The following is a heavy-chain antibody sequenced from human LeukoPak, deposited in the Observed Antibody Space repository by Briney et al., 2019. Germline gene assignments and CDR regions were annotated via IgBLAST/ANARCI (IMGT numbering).Heavy chain of an antibody. D-gene: IGHD6-13*01. V-gene: IGHV3-66*01. CDR1: GFTVSSNY. CDR2: IYSGGST. Sequence: GGSLRLSCAASGFTVSSNYMSWVRQAPGKGLEWVSVIYSGGSTYYADSVKGRFTISRDNSKNTLYPQMNSLRAEDTAVYYCARDRATGYSSSGWFDPWGQGTLVTVSS. J-gene: IGHJ5*02. CDR3: ARDRATGYSSSGWFDP.